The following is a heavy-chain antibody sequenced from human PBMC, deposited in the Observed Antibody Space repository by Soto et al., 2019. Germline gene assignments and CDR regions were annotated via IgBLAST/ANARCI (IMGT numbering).Heavy chain of an antibody. J-gene: IGHJ6*03. D-gene: IGHD3-9*01. CDR1: GYTFTSYD. Sequence: ASVKVSCKASGYTFTSYDINWVRQATGQGLEWMGWMNPNSGNTGYAQKFQGRVTMTRNTSISTAYMELSSLRSEDTAVYYCARGGDILTGFYYYYYMDVWGKGTTVTVSS. CDR2: MNPNSGNT. CDR3: ARGGDILTGFYYYYYMDV. V-gene: IGHV1-8*01.